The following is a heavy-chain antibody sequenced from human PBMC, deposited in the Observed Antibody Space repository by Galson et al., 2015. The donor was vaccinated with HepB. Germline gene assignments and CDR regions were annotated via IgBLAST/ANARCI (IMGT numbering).Heavy chain of an antibody. Sequence: SLRLSCAASGFTFSDYYMSWIRQAPGKGLEWVSYISSSSSYTNYADSVKGRFTISRDNAKNSLYLQMNSLRAEDTAVYYCARGRYDSSGYYQDYWGQGTLVTVSS. V-gene: IGHV3-11*06. CDR3: ARGRYDSSGYYQDY. CDR1: GFTFSDYY. J-gene: IGHJ4*02. D-gene: IGHD3-22*01. CDR2: ISSSSSYT.